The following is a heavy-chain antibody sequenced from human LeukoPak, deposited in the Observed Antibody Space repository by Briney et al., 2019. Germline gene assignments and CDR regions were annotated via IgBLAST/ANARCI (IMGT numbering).Heavy chain of an antibody. CDR2: INHSGST. J-gene: IGHJ5*02. CDR1: GGSFSGYY. Sequence: SETLSLTCAVYGGSFSGYYWSWIRQPSGKGLEWIGEINHSGSTNYNPSLKSRVTISVDTSKNQFSLKLSSVTAADTAVYYCARADILTGYYPGDWFDPWGQGTLVTVSS. V-gene: IGHV4-34*01. D-gene: IGHD3-9*01. CDR3: ARADILTGYYPGDWFDP.